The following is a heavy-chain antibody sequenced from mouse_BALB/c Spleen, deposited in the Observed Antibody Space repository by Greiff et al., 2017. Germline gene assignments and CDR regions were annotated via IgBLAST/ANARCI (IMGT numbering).Heavy chain of an antibody. CDR2: INPDSSTI. CDR3: ARRVYDYSYYYAMDY. V-gene: IGHV4-1*02. CDR1: GFDFSRYW. D-gene: IGHD2-4*01. Sequence: EVKLLESGGGLVQPGGSLKLSCAASGFDFSRYWMSWVRQAPGKGLEWIGEINPDSSTINYTPSLKDKFIISRDNAKNTLYLQMSKVRSEDTALYYCARRVYDYSYYYAMDYWGQGTSVTVSS. J-gene: IGHJ4*01.